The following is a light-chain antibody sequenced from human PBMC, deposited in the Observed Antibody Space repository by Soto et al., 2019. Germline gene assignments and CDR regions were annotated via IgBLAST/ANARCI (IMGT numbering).Light chain of an antibody. CDR1: QSVSSNY. CDR3: QQYGTSPVT. CDR2: GAS. Sequence: EIVLTQSPGTLSWSPGERATLSCRASQSVSSNYLAWYQQKPGQAPRLLMYGASSRATGIPDRFSGSGSGTDFTLTISRLEPEDFALYYCQQYGTSPVTFGGGTKVQIK. V-gene: IGKV3-20*01. J-gene: IGKJ4*01.